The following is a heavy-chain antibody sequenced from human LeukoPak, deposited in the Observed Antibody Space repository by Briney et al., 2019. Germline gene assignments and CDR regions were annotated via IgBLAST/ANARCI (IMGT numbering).Heavy chain of an antibody. J-gene: IGHJ4*02. CDR3: ARSMGSPNSGLSPSDY. D-gene: IGHD5-12*01. CDR2: IGQDGGEK. CDR1: GFTLSSYW. V-gene: IGHV3-7*01. Sequence: SGGSLRLSCAASGFTLSSYWMGWFRQAPGKGLEWVATIGQDGGEKYYVGSVEGRFTLSRDNAQNSLYLQMNSLRVEDTAVYYCARSMGSPNSGLSPSDYWGQGTLVTVSS.